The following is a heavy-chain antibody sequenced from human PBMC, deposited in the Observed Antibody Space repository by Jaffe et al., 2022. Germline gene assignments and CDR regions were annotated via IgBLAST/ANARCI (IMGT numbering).Heavy chain of an antibody. J-gene: IGHJ4*02. D-gene: IGHD3-10*01. CDR3: AREGSRGAMVRGVIITVPHFDY. Sequence: EVQLVESGGGLVQPGGSLRLSCAASGFTFSSYAMHWVRQAPGKGLEYVSAISSNGGSTYYANSVKGRFTISRDNSKNTLYLQMGSLRAEDMAVYYCAREGSRGAMVRGVIITVPHFDYWGQGTLVTVSS. CDR2: ISSNGGST. V-gene: IGHV3-64*01. CDR1: GFTFSSYA.